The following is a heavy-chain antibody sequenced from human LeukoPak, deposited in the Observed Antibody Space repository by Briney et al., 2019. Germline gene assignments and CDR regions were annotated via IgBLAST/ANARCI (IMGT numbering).Heavy chain of an antibody. D-gene: IGHD3-3*01. Sequence: SETLSLTCAVYGGSFSGYYWSWIRQPPGKGLEWIGEINHSGSTNYNPSLKSRVTISVDTSKNQSSLKLSSVTAADTAVYYCARFPGYDFWSGYYTYYFDYWGQGTLVTVSS. CDR2: INHSGST. CDR3: ARFPGYDFWSGYYTYYFDY. CDR1: GGSFSGYY. J-gene: IGHJ4*02. V-gene: IGHV4-34*01.